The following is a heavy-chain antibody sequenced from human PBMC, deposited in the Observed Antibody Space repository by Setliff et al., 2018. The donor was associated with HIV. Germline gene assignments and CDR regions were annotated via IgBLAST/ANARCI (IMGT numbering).Heavy chain of an antibody. CDR3: ARRDGYSYGFYFDY. V-gene: IGHV4-4*09. CDR1: GDSISSYS. Sequence: NPSETLSLTCTVSGDSISSYSWNWIRQSPGGGLEWIGFIFSSGSTKYNPSLQSRVTMSIDTSKNQFSLKLSSVTAADTAVYYCARRDGYSYGFYFDYWGQGTLVTVS. J-gene: IGHJ4*02. D-gene: IGHD5-18*01. CDR2: IFSSGST.